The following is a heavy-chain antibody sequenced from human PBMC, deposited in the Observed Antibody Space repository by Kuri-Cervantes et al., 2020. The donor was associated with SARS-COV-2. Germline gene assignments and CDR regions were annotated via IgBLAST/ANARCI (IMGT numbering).Heavy chain of an antibody. J-gene: IGHJ2*01. CDR2: IRYDGSNK. D-gene: IGHD2-2*01. Sequence: GESLKISCAASGFTFSSYGMHWVRQAPGKGLEWVAFIRYDGSNKYYADSVKGRFTISRDNSKNTLYLQINSLRAEDTAVYYCAKDSPEIVVVPAAPLYFDLWGRGTLVTVSS. V-gene: IGHV3-30*02. CDR1: GFTFSSYG. CDR3: AKDSPEIVVVPAAPLYFDL.